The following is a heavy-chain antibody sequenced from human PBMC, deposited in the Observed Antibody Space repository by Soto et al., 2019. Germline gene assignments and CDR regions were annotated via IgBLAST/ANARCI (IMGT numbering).Heavy chain of an antibody. CDR3: SIDGPSQSGNLYAYYI. V-gene: IGHV1-18*04. CDR1: GYTFTTYG. Sequence: QIQLVQCGAEVKKPGASVKVSCKTFGYTFTTYGVSWVRQAPGQGLEWMGRISPPTGITSYAQTLQRRVTMTTDTSTSTAYMEPSSLRAYDSAVYFCSIDGPSQSGNLYAYYICGHVTMFTVSS. CDR2: ISPPTGIT. J-gene: IGHJ3*02. D-gene: IGHD3-3*01.